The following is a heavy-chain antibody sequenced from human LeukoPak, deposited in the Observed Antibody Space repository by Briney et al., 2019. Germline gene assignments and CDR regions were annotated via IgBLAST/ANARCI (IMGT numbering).Heavy chain of an antibody. CDR3: ASILMTTVTDFDY. CDR2: VNVLGNT. D-gene: IGHD4-11*01. Sequence: SGTLSLTCGVSGGSISSTNWWTWVRQPPGKGLEWIGEVNVLGNTNYNPSLESRVTISIDKSENHVSLKLTSVTAADTAVYYCASILMTTVTDFDYWGQGTLVTVSS. J-gene: IGHJ4*02. CDR1: GGSISSTNW. V-gene: IGHV4-4*02.